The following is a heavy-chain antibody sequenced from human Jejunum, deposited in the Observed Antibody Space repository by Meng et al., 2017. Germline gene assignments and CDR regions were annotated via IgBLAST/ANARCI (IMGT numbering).Heavy chain of an antibody. J-gene: IGHJ4*02. D-gene: IGHD2-15*01. CDR1: GFSLSTSGVG. V-gene: IGHV2-5*02. CDR3: AHRRISGSPWDGGDFDY. CDR2: IYWDNDK. Sequence: QITLKESGPSRVKPTQTLALTCTFSGFSLSTSGVGVGWIRQSTGKALEWLAVIYWDNDKRYSPSLKNRLTIDKDTSKNEVVLTMTNMDPVDTATYHCAHRRISGSPWDGGDFDYWGQGTLVTVSS.